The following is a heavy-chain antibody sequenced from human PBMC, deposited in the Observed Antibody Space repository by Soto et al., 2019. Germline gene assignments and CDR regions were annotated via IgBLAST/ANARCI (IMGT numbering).Heavy chain of an antibody. Sequence: QVQLVESGAEVQKPGASVKVSCKASGYTFTSYYMHWVRQAPGQGLAWMGIINPSCGSTNYAQKSQGRVTRTRNRATSPVYMELSRVRSEDTAVYYCARVTMPGPYGMDVWGQGTPVTVSS. D-gene: IGHD3-3*01. CDR3: ARVTMPGPYGMDV. CDR2: INPSCGST. J-gene: IGHJ6*02. CDR1: GYTFTSYY. V-gene: IGHV1-46*01.